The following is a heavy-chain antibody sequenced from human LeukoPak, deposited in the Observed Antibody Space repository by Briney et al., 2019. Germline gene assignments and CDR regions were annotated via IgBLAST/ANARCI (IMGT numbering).Heavy chain of an antibody. D-gene: IGHD6-13*01. CDR2: IKQDGREI. Sequence: PSETLSLTCAVYGGSFSGYYWSWIRQPPGKGPEWVANIKQDGREIHYLDSVKGRFTISRDNAKSSLYLQMNSLKVEDTAVYYCTRDEAAAANWGQGTLVTVSS. CDR1: GGSFSGYY. CDR3: TRDEAAAAN. V-gene: IGHV3-7*01. J-gene: IGHJ4*02.